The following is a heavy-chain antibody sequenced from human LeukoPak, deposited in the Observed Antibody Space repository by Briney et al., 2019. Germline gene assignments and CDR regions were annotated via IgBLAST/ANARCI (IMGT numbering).Heavy chain of an antibody. J-gene: IGHJ5*02. CDR3: ARGALRDFDCLVVNWFDP. V-gene: IGHV1-69*06. D-gene: IGHD3-9*01. CDR1: GGTFSSYA. CDR2: IIPIFGTA. Sequence: SVTVSCKASGGTFSSYAISLVRQAPGQGLEWMGGIIPIFGTANYAQKFQGKVTITADRSKGTAYMELSSLRSEDTAVYYCARGALRDFDCLVVNWFDPWGQGTLVTVSS.